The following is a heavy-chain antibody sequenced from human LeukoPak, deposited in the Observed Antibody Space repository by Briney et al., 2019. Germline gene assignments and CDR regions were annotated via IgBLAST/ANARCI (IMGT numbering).Heavy chain of an antibody. CDR3: AREPGIAVAGIRYFDY. Sequence: SETLSLTCAVYGGSFSGYYWSWIRQPPGKGLEWIGEINHSGSTNYNPSLKSRVTISVDTSKNQFSLKLSSVTAADTAVYYCAREPGIAVAGIRYFDYWGQGTLVTVSS. V-gene: IGHV4-34*01. J-gene: IGHJ4*02. CDR2: INHSGST. CDR1: GGSFSGYY. D-gene: IGHD6-19*01.